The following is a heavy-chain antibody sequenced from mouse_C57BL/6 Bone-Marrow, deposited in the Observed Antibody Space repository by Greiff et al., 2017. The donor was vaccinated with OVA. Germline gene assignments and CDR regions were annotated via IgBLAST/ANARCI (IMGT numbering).Heavy chain of an antibody. CDR3: ARRPRHLRLDYYFDY. CDR2: ISSGGSYT. Sequence: EVKLLESGGDLVKPGGSLKLSCAASGFTFSSYGMSWVRQTPDKRLEWVATISSGGSYTYYPDSVKGRFTIPRDNAKNTLYLQMSSLKSEDTAMYDCARRPRHLRLDYYFDYWGQGTTLTVSA. CDR1: GFTFSSYG. D-gene: IGHD3-2*02. V-gene: IGHV5-6*02. J-gene: IGHJ2*01.